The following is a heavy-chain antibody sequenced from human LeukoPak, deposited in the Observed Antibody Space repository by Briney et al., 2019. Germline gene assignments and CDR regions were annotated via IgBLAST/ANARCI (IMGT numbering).Heavy chain of an antibody. J-gene: IGHJ4*02. V-gene: IGHV1-69*05. CDR2: IIPIFGTA. Sequence: SVKVSCKASGGTFSSYAISWVRQAPGQGLEWMGGIIPIFGTANYAQKFQGRVTITTDESTSTAYMGLSSLRSEDTAVYYCAITPYCSSTSCFYFDYWGQGTLVTVSS. D-gene: IGHD2-2*01. CDR3: AITPYCSSTSCFYFDY. CDR1: GGTFSSYA.